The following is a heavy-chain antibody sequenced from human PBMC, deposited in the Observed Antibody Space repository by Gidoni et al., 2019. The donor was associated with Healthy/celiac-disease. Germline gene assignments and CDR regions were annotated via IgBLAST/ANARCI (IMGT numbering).Heavy chain of an antibody. V-gene: IGHV2-70*15. CDR1: GFSLSTSGMC. J-gene: IGHJ4*02. CDR3: ARIGCRYYYGSGSREPLDY. CDR2: IDWDDDK. Sequence: QVTLRESGPALVKPTQTLTLTCTFSGFSLSTSGMCVSWIRQPPGKDLEWLARIDWDDDKYYSTSLKTRLTISKDTSKNQVVLTMTNMDPVDTATYYCARIGCRYYYGSGSREPLDYWGQGTLVTVSS. D-gene: IGHD3-10*01.